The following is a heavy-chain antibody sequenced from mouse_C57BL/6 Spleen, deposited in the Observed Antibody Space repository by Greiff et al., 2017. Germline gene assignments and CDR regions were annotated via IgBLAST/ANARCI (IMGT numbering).Heavy chain of an antibody. V-gene: IGHV1-64*01. J-gene: IGHJ4*01. CDR1: GYTFTSYW. Sequence: QVQLQQPGAELVKPGASVKLSCKASGYTFTSYWMHWVKQRPGQGLEWIGMIHPNSGSTNYNEKFKSKATLTVDKSSSTAYMQLSSLTSEDSAVYSCSPITTIVEDAMDYWGQGTSVTVSS. CDR3: SPITTIVEDAMDY. D-gene: IGHD1-1*01. CDR2: IHPNSGST.